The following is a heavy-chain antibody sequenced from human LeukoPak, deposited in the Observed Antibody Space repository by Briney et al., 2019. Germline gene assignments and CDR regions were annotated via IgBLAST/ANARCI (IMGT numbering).Heavy chain of an antibody. D-gene: IGHD6-19*01. Sequence: GRSLRLSCAASGFTFSSYGMHWVRQAPGKGLEWVAVISYDGSNKYYADSVKGRFTISRDNSKNTLYLQMNSLRAEDTAVYYCAKDLGLAVSGTPDYWGQGTLVTVSS. J-gene: IGHJ4*02. CDR3: AKDLGLAVSGTPDY. CDR1: GFTFSSYG. CDR2: ISYDGSNK. V-gene: IGHV3-30*18.